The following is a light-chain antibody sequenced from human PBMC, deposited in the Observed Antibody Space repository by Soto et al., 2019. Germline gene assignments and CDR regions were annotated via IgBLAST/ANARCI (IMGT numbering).Light chain of an antibody. CDR3: XHRRDWPLT. V-gene: IGKV3-11*01. J-gene: IGKJ4*01. Sequence: EIVLTQSPATLSLSPGERATLSCRASQSVNRYLLWYQQKPGQPPRLLIYDASNRATGIPARFSGSGSGTDFTLTISSLEAEDSAXXXXXHRRDWPLTFGGGTKVEIK. CDR1: QSVNRY. CDR2: DAS.